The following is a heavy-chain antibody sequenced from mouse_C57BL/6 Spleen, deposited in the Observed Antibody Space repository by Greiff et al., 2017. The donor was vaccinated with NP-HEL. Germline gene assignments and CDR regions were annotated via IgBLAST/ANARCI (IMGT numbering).Heavy chain of an antibody. CDR2: INPDSSTI. V-gene: IGHV4-1*01. Sequence: EVKLLESGGGLVQPGGSLKLSCAASGIDFSRYWMSWVRRAPGKGLEWIGEINPDSSTINYAPSLKDKFIISRDNAKNTLYLQMSKVRSEDTALYYCASDSSGYVAWFAYWGQGTLVTVSA. CDR3: ASDSSGYVAWFAY. J-gene: IGHJ3*01. CDR1: GIDFSRYW. D-gene: IGHD3-2*02.